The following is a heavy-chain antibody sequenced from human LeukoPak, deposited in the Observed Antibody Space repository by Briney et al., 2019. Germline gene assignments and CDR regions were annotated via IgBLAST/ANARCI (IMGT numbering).Heavy chain of an antibody. CDR2: ISWNSGSI. CDR1: GFTFDDYA. Sequence: GRSLRLSCAASGFTFDDYAMHWVRQAPGKGLEWVSGISWNSGSIGYADSVKGRFTISRDNAKNSLYLQMNSLRAEDTALYYCAKDHMVRGVKRYFDYWGQGTLVTVSS. CDR3: AKDHMVRGVKRYFDY. J-gene: IGHJ4*02. V-gene: IGHV3-9*01. D-gene: IGHD3-10*01.